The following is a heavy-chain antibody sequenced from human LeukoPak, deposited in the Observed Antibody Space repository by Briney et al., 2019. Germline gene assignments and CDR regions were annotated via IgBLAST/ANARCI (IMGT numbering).Heavy chain of an antibody. V-gene: IGHV4-4*02. CDR2: IYHSGST. Sequence: PSQTLSLTCAVSGGSISSSNWWSWVRQPPGKGLEWIGEIYHSGSTNYNPSLKSRVTISVDKSKNQFSLKLSSVTAADTAVYYCATTLFLTGSPGEDYWGQGTLVTVSS. J-gene: IGHJ4*02. D-gene: IGHD3-9*01. CDR1: GGSISSSNW. CDR3: ATTLFLTGSPGEDY.